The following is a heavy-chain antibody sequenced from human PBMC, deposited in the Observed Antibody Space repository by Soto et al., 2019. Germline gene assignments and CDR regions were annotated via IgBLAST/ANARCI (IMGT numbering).Heavy chain of an antibody. CDR1: GLTFSSYA. D-gene: IGHD6-13*01. J-gene: IGHJ4*01. CDR3: AYSSTPFDY. V-gene: IGHV3-23*01. CDR2: ISGSGGST. Sequence: EVQLFESWGCLVQPGGSLRLSFAASGLTFSSYAMRLVRQAPGKGLEWVAAISGSGGSTYYADSVKGRFTISRDNSKNTLYLQMNSLRAEDTAVYYCAYSSTPFDYWGHGTLVTVSS.